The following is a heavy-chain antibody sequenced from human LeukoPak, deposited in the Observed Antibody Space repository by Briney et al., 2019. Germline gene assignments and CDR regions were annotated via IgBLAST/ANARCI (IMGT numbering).Heavy chain of an antibody. CDR2: IYYSGST. D-gene: IGHD6-19*01. Sequence: PSETLSLTCTVSGGTIRSYYWNWIRQPPGKGLEWIGYIYYSGSTNYNPSVESRVTISEDTSKNQFSLKRSSVTAADTAVYYCARGHSSGWYYFDYWGQGTLVTVSS. V-gene: IGHV4-59*01. CDR1: GGTIRSYY. CDR3: ARGHSSGWYYFDY. J-gene: IGHJ4*02.